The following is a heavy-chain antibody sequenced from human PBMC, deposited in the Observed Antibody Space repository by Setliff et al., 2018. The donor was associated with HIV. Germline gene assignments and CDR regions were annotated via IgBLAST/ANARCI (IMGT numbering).Heavy chain of an antibody. V-gene: IGHV1-69*05. CDR2: IIPIFPTT. Sequence: SVKVSCKASGGTFSSHAISWVRQAPGQGLEWMGRIIPIFPTTNYAQKFQGRVTITTDESTSTAYMELKSLRSEDTAVYYCARGGGGYYYVGAVDIWGQGTVVTVSS. CDR1: GGTFSSHA. D-gene: IGHD3-22*01. J-gene: IGHJ3*02. CDR3: ARGGGGYYYVGAVDI.